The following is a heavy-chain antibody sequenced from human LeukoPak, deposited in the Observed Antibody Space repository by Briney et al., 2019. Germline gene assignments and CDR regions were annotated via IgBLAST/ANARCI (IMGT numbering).Heavy chain of an antibody. CDR1: GFTFSSYA. CDR3: AKAWHYDPSGLAASFQH. J-gene: IGHJ1*01. D-gene: IGHD3-22*01. V-gene: IGHV3-23*01. Sequence: AGGSLRLSCAASGFTFSSYAMSWVRQAPGKGLEWVSAISGSGGSTYYADSVKGRFTISRDNSKNTLYLQMNSLRAEDTAVYDCAKAWHYDPSGLAASFQHWGQGTLVPVSA. CDR2: ISGSGGST.